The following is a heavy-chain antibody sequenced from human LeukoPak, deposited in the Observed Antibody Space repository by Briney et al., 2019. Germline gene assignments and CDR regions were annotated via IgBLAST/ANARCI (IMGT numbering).Heavy chain of an antibody. D-gene: IGHD3-22*01. J-gene: IGHJ5*02. Sequence: SETLSLTCAVYGGSFSGYYWSWIRQPPGKGLEGIGEINHSGSTNYNPSLNSRVTISVDTSKNQLSLKLSSVTAADTAVYYCARDGTYYYDSSGYKSNWFDPWGEGTLVTVSS. V-gene: IGHV4-34*01. CDR3: ARDGTYYYDSSGYKSNWFDP. CDR1: GGSFSGYY. CDR2: INHSGST.